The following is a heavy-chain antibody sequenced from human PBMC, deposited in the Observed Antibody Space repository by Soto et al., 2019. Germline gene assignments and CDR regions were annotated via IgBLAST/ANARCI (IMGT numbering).Heavy chain of an antibody. D-gene: IGHD1-26*01. CDR3: AREDSGSLSNYCYYGMDV. V-gene: IGHV3-30-3*01. CDR2: ISYDGSNK. J-gene: IGHJ6*02. CDR1: GFTFSSYA. Sequence: GGSLRLSSAASGFTFSSYAMHWVRQAPGKGLEWVAVISYDGSNKYYADSVKGRFTISRDNSKNTLYLQMNSLRAEDTAVYYCAREDSGSLSNYCYYGMDVWGQGTTVTVSS.